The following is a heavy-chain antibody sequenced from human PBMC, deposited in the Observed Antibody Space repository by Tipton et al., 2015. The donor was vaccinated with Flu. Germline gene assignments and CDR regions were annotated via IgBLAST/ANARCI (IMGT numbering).Heavy chain of an antibody. CDR3: ARERAYYDSSGYLY. D-gene: IGHD3-22*01. CDR2: ISAYNGNT. V-gene: IGHV1-18*01. Sequence: QLVQSGAEVKKPGASVKVSCKASGYSFTTYGISWVRQAPGQGLEWMGWISAYNGNTNYEQKFQGRVTMTTDTATSTAYMELRSLRSDDTAVYYCARERAYYDSSGYLYWGQGTLVTVSS. CDR1: GYSFTTYG. J-gene: IGHJ1*01.